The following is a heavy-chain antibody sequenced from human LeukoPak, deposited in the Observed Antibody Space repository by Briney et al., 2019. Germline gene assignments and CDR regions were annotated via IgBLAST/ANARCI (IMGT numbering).Heavy chain of an antibody. V-gene: IGHV3-48*03. J-gene: IGHJ4*02. D-gene: IGHD1-26*01. CDR3: AREYGGN. CDR1: GFMLSNYE. Sequence: PGGSLRLSCAAFGFMLSNYEMNWVRQTPGKGLEWVSYISDHGKSRNYVDPVKGRFAISRDNAKNSLYLQMNSLRAEHTAVYYWAREYGGNWGQGTLVTVSS. CDR2: ISDHGKSR.